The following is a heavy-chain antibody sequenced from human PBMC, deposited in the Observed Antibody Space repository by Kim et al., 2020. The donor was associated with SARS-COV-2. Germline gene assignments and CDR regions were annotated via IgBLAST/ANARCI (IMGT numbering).Heavy chain of an antibody. CDR2: ISYDGSNK. Sequence: GGSLRLSCAASGFTFSSYAMHWVRQAPGKGLEWVAVISYDGSNKYYADSVKGRFTISRDNSKNTLYLQMNSLRAEDTAVYYCARDALLDHITMIVVDFNWLDPWGPGTLVTVSS. J-gene: IGHJ5*02. CDR3: ARDALLDHITMIVVDFNWLDP. D-gene: IGHD3-22*01. CDR1: GFTFSSYA. V-gene: IGHV3-30-3*01.